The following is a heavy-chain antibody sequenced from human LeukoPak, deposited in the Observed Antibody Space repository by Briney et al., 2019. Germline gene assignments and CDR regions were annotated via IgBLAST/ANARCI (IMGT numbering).Heavy chain of an antibody. CDR1: GYTFTSYD. Sequence: ASVKVSCKASGYTFTSYDINWVRQATGQGLEWMGWIHPSTGNPTYAQGFTGRFVFSLDTSVSTTYLQISSLKAEDTAVYYCARAYQRLGELSLPDYWGQGTLVTVSS. J-gene: IGHJ4*02. D-gene: IGHD3-16*02. CDR2: IHPSTGNP. CDR3: ARAYQRLGELSLPDY. V-gene: IGHV7-4-1*02.